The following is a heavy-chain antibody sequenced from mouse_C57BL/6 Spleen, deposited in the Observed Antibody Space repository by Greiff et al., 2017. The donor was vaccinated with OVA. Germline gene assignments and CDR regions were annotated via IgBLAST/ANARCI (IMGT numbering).Heavy chain of an antibody. J-gene: IGHJ3*01. CDR3: ARGDYDVGAWFAY. CDR1: GFNIKNTY. V-gene: IGHV14-3*01. CDR2: IDPANGNT. Sequence: VTLKESVAELVRPGASVKLSCTASGFNIKNTYMHWVKQRPEQGLEWIGRIDPANGNTKYAPKFQGKATITADTSSNTAYLQLSSLTSEDTAIYYCARGDYDVGAWFAYWGQGTLVTVSA. D-gene: IGHD2-4*01.